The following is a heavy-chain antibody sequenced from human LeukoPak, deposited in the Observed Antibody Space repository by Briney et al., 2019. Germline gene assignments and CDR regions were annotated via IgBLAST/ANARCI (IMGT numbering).Heavy chain of an antibody. CDR2: IKSKTDGGTT. CDR1: GFTFSNAW. V-gene: IGHV3-15*01. Sequence: GGSLRLSCAAPGFTFSNAWMSWVRQAPGKGLEWVGRIKSKTDGGTTDYAAPVKGRFTISRDDSKNTLYLQMNSLKTEDTAVYYCTTLYYYDSSGYPQGFYWGQGTLVTVSS. CDR3: TTLYYYDSSGYPQGFY. J-gene: IGHJ4*02. D-gene: IGHD3-22*01.